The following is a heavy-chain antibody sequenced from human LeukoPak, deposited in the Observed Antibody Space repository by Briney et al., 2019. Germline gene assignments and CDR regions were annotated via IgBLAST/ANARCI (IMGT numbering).Heavy chain of an antibody. J-gene: IGHJ6*02. CDR1: GFTFSSYA. CDR3: ARVLFGYYGVDV. CDR2: ISDSGGRT. Sequence: GGSLRLSCAASGFTFSSYAMSWVRQTPGKGLEWVSEISDSGGRTYYTDSVKGRFTVSRDNSENTLYLQMNSLRAEDTAVYYCARVLFGYYGVDVWGQGTTVTVSS. D-gene: IGHD3-3*01. V-gene: IGHV3-23*01.